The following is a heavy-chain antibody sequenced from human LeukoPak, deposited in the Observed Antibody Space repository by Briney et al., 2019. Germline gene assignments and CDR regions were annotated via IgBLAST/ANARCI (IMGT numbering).Heavy chain of an antibody. J-gene: IGHJ4*02. CDR3: ARDRIAVAGQYFDY. D-gene: IGHD6-19*01. V-gene: IGHV4-4*07. Sequence: PSETLSLTCTVCGGSISSYYWSWIRQPAGKGLEWIGRIYTSGSTNYNPSLKSRVTISVDKSKNQFSLKLSSVTAADTAVYYCARDRIAVAGQYFDYWGQGTLVTVSS. CDR1: GGSISSYY. CDR2: IYTSGST.